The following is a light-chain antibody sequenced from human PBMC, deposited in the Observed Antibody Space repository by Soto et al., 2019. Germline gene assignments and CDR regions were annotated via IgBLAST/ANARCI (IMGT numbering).Light chain of an antibody. CDR1: QSISSW. CDR2: KAS. V-gene: IGKV1-5*03. J-gene: IGKJ4*01. CDR3: QHYNSYPALT. Sequence: DIQMTQSPSTLSASVGDRVTITCRASQSISSWLAWYQQKPGKAPKLLIYKASSLESGVPSRFSGSGSGTEFTLTISSLQPDDFATYYCQHYNSYPALTFGGGPKVDIK.